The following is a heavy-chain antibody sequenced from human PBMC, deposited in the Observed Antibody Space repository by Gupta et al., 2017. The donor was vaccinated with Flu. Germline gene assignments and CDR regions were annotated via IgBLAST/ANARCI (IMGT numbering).Heavy chain of an antibody. V-gene: IGHV6-1*01. D-gene: IGHD5-18*01. CDR3: ARSXTARGTGVYYFDY. Sequence: QVQLQQSGPGLVKPSQTLSLTCAISGDSVSSNSAAWNWIRQSPSRGLEWLGRTYYRYKWYNDYAVAGKSRITINPDTSKNQCALQLNAVTPEDTXVXYCARSXTARGTGVYYFDYWGQGTLVTVSS. J-gene: IGHJ4*02. CDR2: TYYRYKWYN. CDR1: GDSVSSNSAA.